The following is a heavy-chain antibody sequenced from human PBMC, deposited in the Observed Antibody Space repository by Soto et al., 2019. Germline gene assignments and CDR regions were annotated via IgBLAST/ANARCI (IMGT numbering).Heavy chain of an antibody. CDR2: ISAYNGNT. CDR3: ATTTVPSVVCARCGAYQYCYYRDV. D-gene: IGHD4-4*01. Sequence: ASVKVSCKASGYTFTSYGISWVRQAPGQGLEWMGWISAYNGNTNYAQKLQGRVTMTTDTSTSTAYMELRSLRSDDTAVYYCATTTVPSVVCARCGAYQYCYYRDVCGRGHRGTVSS. J-gene: IGHJ6*03. V-gene: IGHV1-18*01. CDR1: GYTFTSYG.